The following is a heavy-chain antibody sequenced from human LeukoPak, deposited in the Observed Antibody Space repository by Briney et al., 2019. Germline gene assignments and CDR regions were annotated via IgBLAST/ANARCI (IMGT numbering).Heavy chain of an antibody. CDR1: GFTFSSYA. J-gene: IGHJ4*02. D-gene: IGHD2-2*01. Sequence: PGGSLRLSCAPSGFTFSSYAMHWVRQAPGKGLEWIGRIYYSGSTYYNPSLKSRVTISVDTSKTQFSLKLSSVTAADTAVYYCARALPAAIWGQGTLVTVSS. V-gene: IGHV4-38-2*01. CDR3: ARALPAAI. CDR2: IYYSGST.